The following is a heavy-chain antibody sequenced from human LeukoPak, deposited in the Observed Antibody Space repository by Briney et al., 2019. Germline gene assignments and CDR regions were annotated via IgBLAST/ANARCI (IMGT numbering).Heavy chain of an antibody. CDR1: GYTFTSYY. J-gene: IGHJ6*04. D-gene: IGHD2-2*01. CDR3: ARDLTCSSTSCYAHGNV. CDR2: INPNSGST. V-gene: IGHV1-46*01. Sequence: EASVKVSCKASGYTFTSYYMHWVRQAPGQGLEYMGWINPNSGSTSYAQKFQGRVTMTRDTSTSTVYMELSSLRSEDTAVYYCARDLTCSSTSCYAHGNVWGKGTTVIVSS.